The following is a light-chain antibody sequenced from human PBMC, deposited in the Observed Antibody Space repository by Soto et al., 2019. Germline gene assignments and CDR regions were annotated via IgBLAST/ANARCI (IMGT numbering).Light chain of an antibody. CDR1: QSVRSN. CDR3: QQYDDWPIT. CDR2: DGS. V-gene: IGKV3-15*01. Sequence: EIVFTQSPGTLSFSPGERSILSCRASQSVRSNLAWYQHKPGQAPRLLIYDGSTRALGIPARFSGSESGTEFTLTISSLQSEDFAVYFCQQYDDWPITFGQGTRLEIK. J-gene: IGKJ5*01.